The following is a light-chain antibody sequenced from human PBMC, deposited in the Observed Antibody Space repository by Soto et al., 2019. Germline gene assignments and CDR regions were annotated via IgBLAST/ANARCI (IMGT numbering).Light chain of an antibody. V-gene: IGKV1-39*01. CDR1: QSISIY. CDR2: GAS. CDR3: QQTYTTPEIT. J-gene: IGKJ5*01. Sequence: DIQMTRSPSSLSASVGDIVTITFPASQSISIYLNWYQLKPGKAPNLLMYGASYLKSGVPTRFSGSGSGTDFTLTISSLQPEDFAIYYCQQTYTTPEITFGQGTRLEIK.